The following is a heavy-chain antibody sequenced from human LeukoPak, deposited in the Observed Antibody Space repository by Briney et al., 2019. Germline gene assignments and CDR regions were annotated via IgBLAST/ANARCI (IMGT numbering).Heavy chain of an antibody. V-gene: IGHV3-23*01. J-gene: IGHJ4*02. CDR2: ASHDGGRT. CDR3: AKGRIVGATSFDY. Sequence: GGSLRLSCAASGFSISSYDMSWVRQAPGKGLEWVSGASHDGGRTYYVDSVKGRLTISRDISKNSLYLQMNSLRAEDTAIYYCAKGRIVGATSFDYWGQGTLVTVSS. CDR1: GFSISSYD. D-gene: IGHD1-26*01.